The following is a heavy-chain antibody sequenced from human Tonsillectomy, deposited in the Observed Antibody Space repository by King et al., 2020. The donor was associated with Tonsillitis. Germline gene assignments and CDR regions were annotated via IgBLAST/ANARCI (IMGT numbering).Heavy chain of an antibody. V-gene: IGHV4-59*01. CDR1: GGSISSYH. CDR3: ARGPNGGNLLFHV. CDR2: IFDNGNT. Sequence: VQLQESGPGLVKPSETLSLTCTVSGGSISSYHWSWIRQPPEKGLEWIGYIFDNGNTNYNPSLMSRVTMSVDPSKNQFSLRLRSVTASDTAVYYCARGPNGGNLLFHVWGQGTMVTVSS. D-gene: IGHD4-23*01. J-gene: IGHJ3*01.